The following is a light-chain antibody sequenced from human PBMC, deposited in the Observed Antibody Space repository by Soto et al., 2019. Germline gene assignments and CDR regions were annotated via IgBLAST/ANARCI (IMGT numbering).Light chain of an antibody. CDR2: GTS. J-gene: IGKJ4*01. V-gene: IGKV3-20*01. Sequence: IEWTRSHDTLSLSPGKKATLFCRASRTVSSSYLAWYQQKPGQAPRLLMYGTSKRATGIPDRFSGSGSGTEFTLSISRLEAEYFAGFQCQHYGSTPLTFGGG. CDR1: RTVSSSY. CDR3: QHYGSTPLT.